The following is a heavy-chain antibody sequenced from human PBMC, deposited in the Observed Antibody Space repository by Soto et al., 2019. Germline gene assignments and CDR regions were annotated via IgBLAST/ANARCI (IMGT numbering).Heavy chain of an antibody. D-gene: IGHD2-8*01. CDR3: ARDGRQFDPNSDNIDV. CDR1: GYTFRNYG. Sequence: QVQLVQSGAELKKPGASVKVSCKASGYTFRNYGINWVRQAPGQGLEWMGWISAYNGNTKYAQKSQGRVPMATDAPSSTAYMESRSLNSDDTAVYYGARDGRQFDPNSDNIDVWGQGTTVTVSA. CDR2: ISAYNGNT. J-gene: IGHJ3*01. V-gene: IGHV1-18*01.